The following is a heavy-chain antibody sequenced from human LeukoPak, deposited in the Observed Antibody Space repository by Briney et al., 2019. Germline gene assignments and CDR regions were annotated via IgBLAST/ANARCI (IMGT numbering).Heavy chain of an antibody. CDR1: GGSFSGYY. J-gene: IGHJ4*02. V-gene: IGHV4-34*01. CDR2: INHSGST. CDR3: VGGFWSGYYMEY. D-gene: IGHD3-3*01. Sequence: SETLSLTCAVYGGSFSGYYWSWIRQPPGKGLEWIGEINHSGSTNYNPSLKSRVTISVDTSKNQFSLKLSSVTAADTAVYYCVGGFWSGYYMEYWGQGTLVTVSS.